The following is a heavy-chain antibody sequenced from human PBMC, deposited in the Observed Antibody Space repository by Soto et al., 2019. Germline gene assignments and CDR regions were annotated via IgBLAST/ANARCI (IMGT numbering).Heavy chain of an antibody. D-gene: IGHD3-22*01. J-gene: IGHJ3*02. CDR3: ARDYYDSSGYYYVWAFDI. CDR1: GGSISSGCYY. V-gene: IGHV4-31*03. Sequence: PSETLSLTCTVSGGSISSGCYYWSWIRQHPGKGLEWIGYIYYSGSTYYNPSLKSRVTISVDTSKNQFSLKLSSVTAADTAVYYCARDYYDSSGYYYVWAFDIWGQGTMVTVSS. CDR2: IYYSGST.